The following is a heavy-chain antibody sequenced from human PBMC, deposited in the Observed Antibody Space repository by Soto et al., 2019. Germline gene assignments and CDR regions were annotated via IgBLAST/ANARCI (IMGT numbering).Heavy chain of an antibody. Sequence: SETLSLTCAVYGGSFSGYYWSWIRQPPGKGLEWIGEINHSGSTNYNPSLKSRVTISVDTSKNQFSLKLSSVTAADTAVYYCARGLSQPGALDVWAKGPRSPSP. CDR3: ARGLSQPGALDV. V-gene: IGHV4-34*01. CDR1: GGSFSGYY. J-gene: IGHJ6*02. D-gene: IGHD2-2*01. CDR2: INHSGST.